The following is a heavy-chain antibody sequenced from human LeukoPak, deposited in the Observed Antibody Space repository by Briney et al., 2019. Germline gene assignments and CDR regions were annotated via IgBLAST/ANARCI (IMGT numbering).Heavy chain of an antibody. CDR2: MNPNSGDA. CDR3: AREHYDYVWGNHRYIDY. Sequence: ASVKVSCKTSGYTFTSYDINWVRQATGQGLEWMGWMNPNSGDAGYTQKFQGRVTMTRNTSIGTAYMELSSLRSEDTAVYYCAREHYDYVWGNHRYIDYWGQGTLVTVSS. V-gene: IGHV1-8*01. D-gene: IGHD3-16*02. J-gene: IGHJ4*02. CDR1: GYTFTSYD.